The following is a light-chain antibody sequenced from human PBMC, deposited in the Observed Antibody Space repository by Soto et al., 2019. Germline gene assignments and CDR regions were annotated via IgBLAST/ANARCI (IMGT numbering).Light chain of an antibody. CDR1: QSVSSN. CDR3: QQYSTSPPIN. Sequence: EIVMTQSPATLSVSPGERATLSCRASQSVSSNLAWYQQKPGQAPRLLIYGASTRATGIPARFSGSGSGTDFSLTIRRLEPEDFAVYFCQQYSTSPPINCGQGKRREIK. V-gene: IGKV3-15*01. J-gene: IGKJ5*01. CDR2: GAS.